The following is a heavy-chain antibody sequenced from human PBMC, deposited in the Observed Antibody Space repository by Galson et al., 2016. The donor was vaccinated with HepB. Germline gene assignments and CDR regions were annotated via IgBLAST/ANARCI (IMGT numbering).Heavy chain of an antibody. CDR1: GGSIRSYH. V-gene: IGHV4-4*07. CDR2: IYTSGTT. J-gene: IGHJ4*02. D-gene: IGHD6-19*01. Sequence: SETLSLTCTVSGGSIRSYHWSWIRQSAGKGLEWIGRIYTSGTTKYNPSLNSRVTMSVGTSNNQFSLKLSSVTAADTAVYYCAREKEPYSSAWPLDHWGQGILVTVSS. CDR3: AREKEPYSSAWPLDH.